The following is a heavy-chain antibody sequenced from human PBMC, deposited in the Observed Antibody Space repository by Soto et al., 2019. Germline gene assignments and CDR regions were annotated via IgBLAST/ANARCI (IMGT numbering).Heavy chain of an antibody. V-gene: IGHV4-34*01. Sequence: QVQLQQWGAGLPKPAETLSLTCVVYGGSFSGYYWSWIRQPPGKGLEWIGEIKDGGLTNYSPSLKSRATISKDTPNNQFSLKLHSVTAADTAVYYCARGQEGVVATHWDQGALVTVSS. J-gene: IGHJ4*02. CDR2: IKDGGLT. CDR1: GGSFSGYY. D-gene: IGHD5-12*01. CDR3: ARGQEGVVATH.